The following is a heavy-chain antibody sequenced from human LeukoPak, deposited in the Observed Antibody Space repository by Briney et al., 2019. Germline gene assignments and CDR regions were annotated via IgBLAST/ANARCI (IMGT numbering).Heavy chain of an antibody. V-gene: IGHV3-7*01. CDR3: ARRTGYCSGGSCQTVFDAFDI. D-gene: IGHD2-15*01. CDR1: GFTFSSYW. Sequence: PGGSLRLSCAASGFTFSSYWMSWVRQAPGKGLEWVANIKQDGSEKYYVDSVKGRFTISRDNAKNSLYLQMNSLRAEDTAVYYCARRTGYCSGGSCQTVFDAFDIWGQGTMVTVSS. J-gene: IGHJ3*02. CDR2: IKQDGSEK.